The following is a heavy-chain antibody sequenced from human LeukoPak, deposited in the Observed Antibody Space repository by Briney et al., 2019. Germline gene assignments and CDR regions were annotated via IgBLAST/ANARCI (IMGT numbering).Heavy chain of an antibody. CDR2: ISYDGSNK. D-gene: IGHD2-15*01. J-gene: IGHJ6*02. CDR1: GFTFSSYG. CDR3: AKDRHPIVVVVADYYYYGMDV. V-gene: IGHV3-30*18. Sequence: GGSLRLSCAASGFTFSSYGMHWVRQAPGKGLEWVAVISYDGSNKYYADSVKGRFTISRDNSKNTLYLQMNSLRAEDTAVYYCAKDRHPIVVVVADYYYYGMDVWGQGTTVTVSS.